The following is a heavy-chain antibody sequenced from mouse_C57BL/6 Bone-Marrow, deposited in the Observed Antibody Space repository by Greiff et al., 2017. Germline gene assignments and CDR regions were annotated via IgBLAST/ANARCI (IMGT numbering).Heavy chain of an antibody. CDR2: IYPGSGST. Sequence: QVQLQQSGAELVKPGASVKMSCKASGYTFTSYWITWVKQRPGQGLEWIGDIYPGSGSTNYNEKFKSKATLTVDTSSSTAYMQLSSLTSEDSAVYYCARAIYYGSSYYWYFDVWGTGTTVTVSS. J-gene: IGHJ1*03. D-gene: IGHD1-1*01. V-gene: IGHV1-55*01. CDR3: ARAIYYGSSYYWYFDV. CDR1: GYTFTSYW.